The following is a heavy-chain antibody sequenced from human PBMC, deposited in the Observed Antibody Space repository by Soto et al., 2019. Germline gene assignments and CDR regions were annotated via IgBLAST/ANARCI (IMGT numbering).Heavy chain of an antibody. Sequence: GGSLRLSCATSVFTFISYSMNWVRQAPGMGLEWVSSISSSSRYIYYADSVRGRFTISRDNAKNSLYLQINSLRAEDTAVYYCARDRLVAATSAPPYCYYGMDVWGQGTTVTVSS. D-gene: IGHD2-15*01. CDR3: ARDRLVAATSAPPYCYYGMDV. J-gene: IGHJ6*02. CDR2: ISSSSRYI. CDR1: VFTFISYS. V-gene: IGHV3-21*01.